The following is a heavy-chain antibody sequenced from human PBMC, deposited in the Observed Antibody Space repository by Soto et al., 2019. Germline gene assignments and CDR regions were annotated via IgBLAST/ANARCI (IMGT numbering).Heavy chain of an antibody. CDR3: ASSNPPGIGGFDI. J-gene: IGHJ3*02. D-gene: IGHD3-3*01. V-gene: IGHV1-69*06. CDR2: IIPIFGTA. Sequence: SVKVSCKASGGTFSSYAISWVRQAPGQGLEWMGGIIPIFGTANYAQKFQGRVTITADKSTSTAYMELSSLRSEDTAVYYCASSNPPGIGGFDIWGQGTMVTVSS. CDR1: GGTFSSYA.